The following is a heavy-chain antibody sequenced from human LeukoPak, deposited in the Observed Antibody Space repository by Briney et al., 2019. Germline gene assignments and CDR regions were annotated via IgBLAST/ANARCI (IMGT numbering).Heavy chain of an antibody. J-gene: IGHJ4*02. CDR3: ASGQNRWDPLDY. CDR2: IKQDGSEK. V-gene: IGHV3-7*01. Sequence: GGSLRLSCAASGFPFSSYWMSWVRQAPGKGLEWVANIKQDGSEKYYVDSVKGRFTISRDNAKDSLYLQVNSLRAEDTAVYYCASGQNRWDPLDYWGQGTLVTVSS. D-gene: IGHD1-26*01. CDR1: GFPFSSYW.